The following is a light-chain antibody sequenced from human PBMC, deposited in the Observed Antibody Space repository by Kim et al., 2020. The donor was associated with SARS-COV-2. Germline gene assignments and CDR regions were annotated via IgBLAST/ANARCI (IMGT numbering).Light chain of an antibody. J-gene: IGKJ1*01. CDR1: QSVRSSY. CDR3: QQYGSSRWT. Sequence: EIVLTQSPGTLSLSPGERATLSCRASQSVRSSYLAWYQQKPGQAPRLLIYGASSRATGIPDRFSGRGSGTDFTLTINRLEPEDFAVYYCQQYGSSRWTFGQGTKVEIK. V-gene: IGKV3-20*01. CDR2: GAS.